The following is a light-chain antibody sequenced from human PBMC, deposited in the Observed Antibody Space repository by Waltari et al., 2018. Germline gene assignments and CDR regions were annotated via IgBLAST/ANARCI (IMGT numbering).Light chain of an antibody. CDR2: KAS. J-gene: IGKJ4*01. CDR1: QAISNN. CDR3: QQGYNMPLT. Sequence: IQLTQSPSSLSASVGDRGPITCRASQAISNNLAWYQQKSGKVPYLLIYKASTLQTGVPSRFSGSGSGTDFTLTISSLQPEDFATYYCQQGYNMPLTFGGGTKVEIK. V-gene: IGKV1-6*01.